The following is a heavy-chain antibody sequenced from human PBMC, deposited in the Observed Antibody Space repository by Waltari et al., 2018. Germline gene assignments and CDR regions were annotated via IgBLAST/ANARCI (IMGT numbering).Heavy chain of an antibody. Sequence: QLQLQESGPGPVKASENLSLTCIVSGGPITSSGSYWGWIRQPPGRGLEWIGSTGSTYHNPSPKMRFTTSVDTSKGQFSMKLSSVTAADTAVYYCVRQGSGGRAFDIWGLGTMVTVSS. J-gene: IGHJ3*02. CDR1: GGPITSSGSY. D-gene: IGHD3-10*01. V-gene: IGHV4-39*01. CDR3: VRQGSGGRAFDI. CDR2: TGST.